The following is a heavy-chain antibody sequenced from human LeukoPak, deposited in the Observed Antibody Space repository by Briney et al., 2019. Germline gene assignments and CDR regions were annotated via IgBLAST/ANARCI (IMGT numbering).Heavy chain of an antibody. CDR1: GGSISSYY. CDR3: ARQQWLQALDFDI. Sequence: SETLSLTCTVSGGSISSYYWSWIRQPPGKGLEWIGYIYYCGRKNYNHYLKSRVTISVEQSTNQFSLTLRSVTAADQAWVFCARQQWLQALDFDIWGKGVTVSAS. J-gene: IGHJ6*03. V-gene: IGHV4-59*08. CDR2: IYYCGRK. D-gene: IGHD5-12*01.